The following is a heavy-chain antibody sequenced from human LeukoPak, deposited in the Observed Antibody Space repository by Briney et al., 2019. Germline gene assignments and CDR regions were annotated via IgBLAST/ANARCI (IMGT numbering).Heavy chain of an antibody. CDR2: ISYDGSNK. D-gene: IGHD3-3*01. CDR1: GFTFSSYA. Sequence: PGRSLRLSCAASGFTFSSYAMHWVRQAPGKGLEWVAVISYDGSNKYYADSVKGRFTISRDNSKNTLYLQMNSLRAEDTAVYYCASSARGYDFWSGISTGAFDIWGQGTMVTVSS. V-gene: IGHV3-30-3*01. J-gene: IGHJ3*02. CDR3: ASSARGYDFWSGISTGAFDI.